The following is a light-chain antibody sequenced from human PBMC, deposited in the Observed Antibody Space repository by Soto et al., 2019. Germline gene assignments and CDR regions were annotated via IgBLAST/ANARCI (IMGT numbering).Light chain of an antibody. CDR2: LGS. J-gene: IGKJ2*01. Sequence: DIVMTQSPLSQPVTPGEPASISCRSSQSLLHSNGYNYLDWYLQKPGQSPQLLIYLGSYRASGVPDRFSGSGSGTDFTLKISRVEAEDVGVYYCMQGLQTFYTLGQGTKLVIK. V-gene: IGKV2-28*01. CDR3: MQGLQTFYT. CDR1: QSLLHSNGYNY.